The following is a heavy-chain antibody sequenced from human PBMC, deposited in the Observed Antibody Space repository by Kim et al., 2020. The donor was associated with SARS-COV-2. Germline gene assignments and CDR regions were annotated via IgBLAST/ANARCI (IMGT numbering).Heavy chain of an antibody. CDR3: ARDRGTGYCSGGSCYGYYGMDV. V-gene: IGHV3-21*01. CDR2: ISSSSSYI. CDR1: GFTFSSYS. J-gene: IGHJ6*02. D-gene: IGHD2-15*01. Sequence: GGSLRLSCAASGFTFSSYSMNWVRQAPGKGLEWVSSISSSSSYIYYADSVKGRFTISRDNAKNSLYLQMNSMRAEDTAVYYCARDRGTGYCSGGSCYGYYGMDVWGQGTTVTVSS.